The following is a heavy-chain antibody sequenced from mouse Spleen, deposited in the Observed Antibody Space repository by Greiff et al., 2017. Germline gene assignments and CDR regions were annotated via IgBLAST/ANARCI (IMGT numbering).Heavy chain of an antibody. CDR3: ARYRHFDV. CDR1: GYTFTSYW. Sequence: VQLQQPGAELVKPGASVKLSCKASGYTFTSYWMQWVKQRPGQGLEWIGEIDPSDSYTNYNQKFKGKATLTVDTSSSTAYMQLSSLTSEDSAVYYCARYRHFDVWGTGTTVTVSS. J-gene: IGHJ1*03. V-gene: IGHV1-50*01. CDR2: IDPSDSYT. D-gene: IGHD1-1*01.